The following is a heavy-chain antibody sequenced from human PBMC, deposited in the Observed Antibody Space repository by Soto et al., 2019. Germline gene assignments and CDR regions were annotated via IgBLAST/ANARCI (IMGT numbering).Heavy chain of an antibody. Sequence: GGSLRLSCAASGFTFSSYWMHWVRQAPGKGLVWVSRINSDGSSTNYADSVEGRFTISRDNAKNTLYLQMNSLRAEDTAVYYCAARYCSGNRCYFFWGQGTLVTVSS. V-gene: IGHV3-74*01. J-gene: IGHJ4*02. D-gene: IGHD2-15*01. CDR2: INSDGSST. CDR3: AARYCSGNRCYFF. CDR1: GFTFSSYW.